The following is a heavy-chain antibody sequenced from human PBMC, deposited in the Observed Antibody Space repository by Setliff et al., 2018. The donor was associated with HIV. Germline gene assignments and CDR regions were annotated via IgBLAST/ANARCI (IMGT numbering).Heavy chain of an antibody. J-gene: IGHJ6*03. CDR1: GYTVTSYG. Sequence: GASVKVSCKASGYTVTSYGISWVRQAPGQGLEWMGGIIPIFGTTNYAQMFQGRVTMTADESTSTAYMELSSLRSEDTAVYYCARAVVPTYYDVLTGYVYYMDVWGKGTTVTVSS. CDR2: IIPIFGTT. CDR3: ARAVVPTYYDVLTGYVYYMDV. D-gene: IGHD3-9*01. V-gene: IGHV1-69*13.